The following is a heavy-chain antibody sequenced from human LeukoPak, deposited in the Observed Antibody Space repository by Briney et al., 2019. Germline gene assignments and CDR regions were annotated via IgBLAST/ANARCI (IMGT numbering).Heavy chain of an antibody. CDR2: ISYDGSNK. J-gene: IGHJ6*02. CDR3: AKDLLGGDSGSYYEVGELGMDV. V-gene: IGHV3-30*18. D-gene: IGHD1-26*01. Sequence: GRSLRLSCAVSGFTFSSYGMHWVRQAPGKGLEWVAVISYDGSNKYYADSVKGRFTISRDKSKNTLYLQMNSLGAEDTAVYYCAKDLLGGDSGSYYEVGELGMDVWGQGTTVTVSS. CDR1: GFTFSSYG.